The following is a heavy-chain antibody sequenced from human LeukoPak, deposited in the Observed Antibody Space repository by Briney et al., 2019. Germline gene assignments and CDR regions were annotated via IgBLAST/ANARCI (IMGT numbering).Heavy chain of an antibody. Sequence: PSETLSLTCTVSGGSISSGDYYWSWIRQPPGKGLEWIGYIYYSGSTYYNPSLKSRVTISVDTSKNQFSLKLSSVTAADTAVYYCASILPSYGFWSGYYRGYFDYWGQGTLVTVSS. CDR2: IYYSGST. V-gene: IGHV4-30-4*08. D-gene: IGHD3-3*01. J-gene: IGHJ4*02. CDR3: ASILPSYGFWSGYYRGYFDY. CDR1: GGSISSGDYY.